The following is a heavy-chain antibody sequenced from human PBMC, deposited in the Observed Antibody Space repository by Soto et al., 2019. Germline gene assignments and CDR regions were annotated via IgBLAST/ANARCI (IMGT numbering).Heavy chain of an antibody. D-gene: IGHD6-13*01. CDR2: IYWDDDK. CDR1: GFSLSTSGVG. CDR3: AHKLTSTWYFLAAFDI. J-gene: IGHJ3*02. Sequence: SGPTLVNPTQTLTLTFTFSGFSLSTSGVGVGWIRQPPGKALEWLALIYWDDDKRYSPSLKSRLTITKDTSKNRVVLTMTNMDPVDTATYYCAHKLTSTWYFLAAFDIWGQGTMVTVSS. V-gene: IGHV2-5*02.